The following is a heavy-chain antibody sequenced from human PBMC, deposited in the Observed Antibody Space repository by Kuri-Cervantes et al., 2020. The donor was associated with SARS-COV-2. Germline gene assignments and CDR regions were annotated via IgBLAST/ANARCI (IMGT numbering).Heavy chain of an antibody. J-gene: IGHJ4*02. Sequence: GESLKIYCQGSGYSFTSYWISWVRQMPGKGLEWMGRIDPSYSYTNYSPSFQGHVTISADKSIRTAYLQWSSLKASDTAMYYCARLYHYGNWALIDYWGQGTLVTVSS. CDR2: IDPSYSYT. D-gene: IGHD3-10*01. V-gene: IGHV5-10-1*01. CDR3: ARLYHYGNWALIDY. CDR1: GYSFTSYW.